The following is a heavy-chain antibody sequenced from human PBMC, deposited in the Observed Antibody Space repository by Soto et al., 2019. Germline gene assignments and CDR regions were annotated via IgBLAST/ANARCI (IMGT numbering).Heavy chain of an antibody. J-gene: IGHJ2*01. V-gene: IGHV2-5*02. CDR1: GFSLETSGMG. CDR3: AHSLYHYANSGHYTYWYSDL. D-gene: IGHD3-22*01. CDR2: IYWDDDK. Sequence: QITLKESGPTLVKPTQTLTLTCTFSGFSLETSGMGMSWIRQPPGKALEWLALIYWDDDKRYSPSLKNRLTITKDTSKHQVVLTLTNMDPVHTATYYCAHSLYHYANSGHYTYWYSDLWGPGPLVTVSS.